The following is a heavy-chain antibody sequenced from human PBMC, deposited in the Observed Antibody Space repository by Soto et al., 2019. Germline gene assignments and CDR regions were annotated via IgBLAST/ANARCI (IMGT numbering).Heavy chain of an antibody. D-gene: IGHD2-15*01. Sequence: EVQLVESGGGLVQPGGSLRLSCAASGFDFSNSWIHWVRQGPGKGLVWVSHINSDGSGTTYADSVKGRFTISRDNAKNTVYLQMHSLRAEDTAVSYCAKDTAYAMDVWGQGTTVTVSS. J-gene: IGHJ6*02. V-gene: IGHV3-74*01. CDR2: INSDGSGT. CDR1: GFDFSNSW. CDR3: AKDTAYAMDV.